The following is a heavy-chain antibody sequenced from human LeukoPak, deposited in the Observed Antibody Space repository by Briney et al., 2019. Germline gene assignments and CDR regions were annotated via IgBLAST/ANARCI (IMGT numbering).Heavy chain of an antibody. D-gene: IGHD3-16*01. Sequence: SETLSLTCTVSGGSISSYYWSWIRQPPGKGLEWIGYIYYSGSTNYNPSLKSRVTISVDTSKNQFSLKLSSVTAADTAVYYCAVVGARFDYWGQGTLVTVSS. CDR3: AVVGARFDY. V-gene: IGHV4-59*12. J-gene: IGHJ4*02. CDR1: GGSISSYY. CDR2: IYYSGST.